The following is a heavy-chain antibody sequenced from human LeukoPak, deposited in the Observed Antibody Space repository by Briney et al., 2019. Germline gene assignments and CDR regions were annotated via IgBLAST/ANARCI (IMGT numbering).Heavy chain of an antibody. V-gene: IGHV1-69*05. CDR3: QLEDYYYGMDV. J-gene: IGHJ6*02. Sequence: ASVKVSCKASGGTFSSYAISWVRQAPGQGLEWMGGIIPIFGTANYAQKFQGRVTITTDESTSTAYMELSSLRSADTAVYYCQLEDYYYGMDVWGQGTTVTVSS. CDR2: IIPIFGTA. CDR1: GGTFSSYA. D-gene: IGHD1-1*01.